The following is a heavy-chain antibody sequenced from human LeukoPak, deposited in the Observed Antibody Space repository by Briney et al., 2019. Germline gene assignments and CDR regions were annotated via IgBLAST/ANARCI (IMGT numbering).Heavy chain of an antibody. Sequence: PGRSLRLSCAASGFTFNTFGMHWVRQAPGKGLEWVAVIWYDGSNEYYADSVKGRFTISRDNSKNTLYMEMNSLRAEDTAVYYCVRDRGGSSSGEFDYWGQGTWVTVSS. D-gene: IGHD6-13*01. CDR3: VRDRGGSSSGEFDY. CDR2: IWYDGSNE. V-gene: IGHV3-33*01. CDR1: GFTFNTFG. J-gene: IGHJ4*02.